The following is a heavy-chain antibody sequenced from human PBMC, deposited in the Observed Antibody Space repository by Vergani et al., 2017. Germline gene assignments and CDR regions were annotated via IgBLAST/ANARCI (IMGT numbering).Heavy chain of an antibody. Sequence: QVQLQESGPGLVKPSQTLSLTCTVSGASINNDFYYWHWIRQPAGKGLEWIGRIYVGGITDYNSSLQSRVSMSVDTSKNQFSLTLTSVTAADTAGYYCARDNKQLRPRAFELWGQGTMVTVSS. CDR2: IYVGGIT. CDR3: ARDNKQLRPRAFEL. V-gene: IGHV4-61*02. D-gene: IGHD4-23*01. J-gene: IGHJ3*01. CDR1: GASINNDFYY.